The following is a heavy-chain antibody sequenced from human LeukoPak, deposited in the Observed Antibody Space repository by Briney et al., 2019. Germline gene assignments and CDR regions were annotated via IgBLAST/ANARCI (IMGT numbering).Heavy chain of an antibody. J-gene: IGHJ4*02. Sequence: SETLSLTCAVYGGSFSGYYWSWIRQPPGKGLEWIGEINHSGSTNYNPSLKSRVTISVDTSKNQFSLKLSSVTAADTAVYYCARPLTVVTYFDYWGQGTLVTVSS. V-gene: IGHV4-34*01. D-gene: IGHD4-23*01. CDR2: INHSGST. CDR1: GGSFSGYY. CDR3: ARPLTVVTYFDY.